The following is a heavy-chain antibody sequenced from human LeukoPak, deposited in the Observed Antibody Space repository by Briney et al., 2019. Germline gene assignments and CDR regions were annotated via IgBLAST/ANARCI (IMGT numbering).Heavy chain of an antibody. J-gene: IGHJ5*02. CDR2: IYYSGST. CDR3: ARVIPFIAAGGGWFDP. V-gene: IGHV4-39*07. Sequence: SETLSLTCTVSGGSISSSSYYWGWIRQPPGKGLEWIGSIYYSGSTYYNPSLKSRVTISVDTSKNQFSLKLSSVTAADTAVYYCARVIPFIAAGGGWFDPWGQGTLVTVSS. CDR1: GGSISSSSYY. D-gene: IGHD6-13*01.